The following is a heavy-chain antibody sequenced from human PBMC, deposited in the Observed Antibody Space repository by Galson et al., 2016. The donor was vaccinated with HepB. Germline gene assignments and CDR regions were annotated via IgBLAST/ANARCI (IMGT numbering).Heavy chain of an antibody. Sequence: SLRLSCAASGFSFRSHAMSWLRQAPGKGPEWVAPIRATGGSTYYAESVKGRFTVSRDNSKNVLFLEMNSLRDDDTAVYYCAKVRGEGCFYDAFDSWGRGTMVIVSS. D-gene: IGHD2/OR15-2a*01. CDR1: GFSFRSHA. CDR2: IRATGGST. J-gene: IGHJ3*01. V-gene: IGHV3-23*01. CDR3: AKVRGEGCFYDAFDS.